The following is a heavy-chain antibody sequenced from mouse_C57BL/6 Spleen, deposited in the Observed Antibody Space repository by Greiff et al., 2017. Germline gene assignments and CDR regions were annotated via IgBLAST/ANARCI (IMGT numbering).Heavy chain of an antibody. V-gene: IGHV3-6*01. Sequence: EVKLMESGPGLVKPSQSLSLTCSVTGYSITSGYYWNWIRQFPGNKLEWMGYISYDGSNNYNPSLKNRISITRDTSKNQFFLKLNSVTTEDTATYYCARDGTTMVTGYYFDYWGQGTTLTVSS. CDR1: GYSITSGYY. J-gene: IGHJ2*01. D-gene: IGHD2-2*01. CDR2: ISYDGSN. CDR3: ARDGTTMVTGYYFDY.